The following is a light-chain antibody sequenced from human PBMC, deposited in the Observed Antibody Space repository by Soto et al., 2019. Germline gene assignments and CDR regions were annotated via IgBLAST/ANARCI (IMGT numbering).Light chain of an antibody. J-gene: IGKJ1*01. V-gene: IGKV3-15*01. Sequence: EIVMTQSPATLSVSPGERATLSCRASQSVSSNLAWYQQKPGQAPRLLIYGASTRATGIPARFSGSGSGTELNLTIRSLQSEDFAVYYCQQYNNWPPWTFGQGTKVEIK. CDR3: QQYNNWPPWT. CDR2: GAS. CDR1: QSVSSN.